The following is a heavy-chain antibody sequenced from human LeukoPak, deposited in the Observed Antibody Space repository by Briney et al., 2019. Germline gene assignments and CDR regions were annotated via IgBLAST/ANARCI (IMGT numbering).Heavy chain of an antibody. CDR3: VRGSGWFFGF. D-gene: IGHD6-19*01. Sequence: GGSLRLSCAASASTFSGNWMHWVRQAPGKGLEWVASIDQHGRDKYFLDSVKGRFTISGDNSKSSLYLQMNSLRAEDTAVYYCVRGSGWFFGFWGQGSLVTVSS. CDR2: IDQHGRDK. V-gene: IGHV3-7*01. J-gene: IGHJ4*02. CDR1: ASTFSGNW.